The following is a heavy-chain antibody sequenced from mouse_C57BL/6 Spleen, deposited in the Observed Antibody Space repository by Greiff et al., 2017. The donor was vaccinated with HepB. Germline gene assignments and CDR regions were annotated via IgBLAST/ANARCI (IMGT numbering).Heavy chain of an antibody. V-gene: IGHV5-9-1*02. D-gene: IGHD2-4*01. CDR3: TRDGDYDAWFAY. Sequence: EVNLVESGEGLVKPGGSLKLSCAASGFTFSSYAMSWVRQTPEKRLEWVAYISSGGDYIYYADTVKGRFTISRDNARNTLYLQMSSLKSEDTAMYYCTRDGDYDAWFAYWGQGTLVTVSA. J-gene: IGHJ3*01. CDR1: GFTFSSYA. CDR2: ISSGGDYI.